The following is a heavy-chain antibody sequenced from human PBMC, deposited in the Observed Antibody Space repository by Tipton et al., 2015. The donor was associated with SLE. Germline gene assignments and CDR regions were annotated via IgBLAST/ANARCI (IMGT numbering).Heavy chain of an antibody. V-gene: IGHV4-34*01. J-gene: IGHJ4*02. D-gene: IGHD3-10*01. CDR3: ARDRGLPSPFY. CDR1: GGSFSDYY. CDR2: INHSGST. Sequence: TLSLTCAVYGGSFSDYYWSWIRQPPGKGLEWIGEINHSGSTNYNPSLKSRVTISVDTSKNQFSLKLSSVTAADTAVYYCARDRGLPSPFYLGQGTLVTVSS.